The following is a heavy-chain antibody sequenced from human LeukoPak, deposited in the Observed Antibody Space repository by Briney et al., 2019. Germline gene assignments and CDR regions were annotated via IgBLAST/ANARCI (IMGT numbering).Heavy chain of an antibody. CDR2: IYYSGTT. Sequence: PSETLSLTCIASGGSISHYYWNWIRQPPGKGLEWIGYIYYSGTTNYNPSLKSRVTISVDTSKNQFSLKLSSVTTADTAVYYCARGFTLFDPWGQGTLVTVSS. J-gene: IGHJ5*02. CDR3: ARGFTLFDP. D-gene: IGHD2/OR15-2a*01. V-gene: IGHV4-59*01. CDR1: GGSISHYY.